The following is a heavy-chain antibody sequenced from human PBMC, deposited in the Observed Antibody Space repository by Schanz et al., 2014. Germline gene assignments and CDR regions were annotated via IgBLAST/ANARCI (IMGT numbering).Heavy chain of an antibody. CDR1: GGTFSTYT. CDR2: INPSGGST. D-gene: IGHD6-13*01. J-gene: IGHJ4*02. Sequence: QVQLVQSGAEVKKPGPSVKVSCKASGGTFSTYTISWVRQAPGQGLEWMGWINPSGGSTTYAQKFQGRVTMTRDTSTSTVYMELSSLRSEDTAVYYCARDGVDAAAGGNYWGQGTLVTVSA. V-gene: IGHV1-46*03. CDR3: ARDGVDAAAGGNY.